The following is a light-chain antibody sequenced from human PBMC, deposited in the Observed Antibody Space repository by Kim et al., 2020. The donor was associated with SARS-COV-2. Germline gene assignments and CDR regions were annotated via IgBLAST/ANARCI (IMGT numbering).Light chain of an antibody. CDR1: NIGGHS. CDR3: QVWDTDTDVYV. Sequence: APGQTARITCGGNNIGGHSVHWYQQKPGQAPVLVIYYDSDRPSGIPERFSGSKAATTATLTISRVEAGDEADYYCQVWDTDTDVYVFGTGTKVTVL. CDR2: YDS. J-gene: IGLJ1*01. V-gene: IGLV3-21*01.